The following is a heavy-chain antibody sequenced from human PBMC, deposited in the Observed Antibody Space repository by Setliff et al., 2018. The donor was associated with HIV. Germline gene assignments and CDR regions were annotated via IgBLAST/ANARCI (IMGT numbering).Heavy chain of an antibody. V-gene: IGHV3-21*01. CDR1: GLTFSSYA. D-gene: IGHD2-2*02. CDR2: ISSSSSYT. J-gene: IGHJ3*02. CDR3: SILRAFDI. Sequence: PGGSLRLSCAASGLTFSSYAMSWVRQAPGKGLEWVSYISSSSSYTHYADSVKGRFTISRDNAKNSLYLQMNSLRAEDTAVYYCSILRAFDIWGQGTMVTVSS.